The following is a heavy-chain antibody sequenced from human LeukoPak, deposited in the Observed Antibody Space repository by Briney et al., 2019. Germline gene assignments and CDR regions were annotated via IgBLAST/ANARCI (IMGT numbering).Heavy chain of an antibody. V-gene: IGHV3-23*01. CDR1: GFTFTTYA. Sequence: GGSLRLSCAASGFTFTTYAMSWVRQAPGEGLQWVSAISGSGGSTYSADSVKGRFTISRDNSRNTLSLQMNSLRAEDTAIYYCARDLDWGAFDAWGQGTLVTVSS. D-gene: IGHD3-9*01. CDR2: ISGSGGST. J-gene: IGHJ5*02. CDR3: ARDLDWGAFDA.